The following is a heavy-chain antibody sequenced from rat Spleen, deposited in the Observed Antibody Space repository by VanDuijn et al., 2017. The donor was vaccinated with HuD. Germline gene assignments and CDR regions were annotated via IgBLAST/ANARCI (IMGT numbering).Heavy chain of an antibody. CDR2: IWGDGNS. CDR1: GFSLSNYG. V-gene: IGHV2-13*01. J-gene: IGHJ4*01. Sequence: QVQLKESGPGLVQPSQTLSLTCTVSGFSLSNYGVIWVRQPPGKGLDWMGVIWGDGNSNYNSALKSRLSISRDTSKSQVYLKMNSLQTGDTATYYCARALGEQPLYYYVMDAWGQGASVTVSS. CDR3: ARALGEQPLYYYVMDA. D-gene: IGHD1-10*01.